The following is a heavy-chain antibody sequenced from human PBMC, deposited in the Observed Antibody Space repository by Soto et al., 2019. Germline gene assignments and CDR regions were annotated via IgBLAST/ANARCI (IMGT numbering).Heavy chain of an antibody. CDR3: ARVVTAMSYGNGHWFDP. V-gene: IGHV1-3*01. CDR1: GYTFTSYA. Sequence: QVQLVQSGAEVKKPGASVKVSCKASGYTFTSYAMHWVRPAPGQRLEWMGWINAGHGNTKYSQKFQGRVTITRDTSARTAYMEWSSMRSEDTAVYYCARVVTAMSYGNGHWFDPWGQGTLVTVSS. J-gene: IGHJ5*02. D-gene: IGHD5-18*01. CDR2: INAGHGNT.